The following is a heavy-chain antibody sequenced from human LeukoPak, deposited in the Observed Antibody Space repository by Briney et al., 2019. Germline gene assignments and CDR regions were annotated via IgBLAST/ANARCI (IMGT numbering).Heavy chain of an antibody. Sequence: QTGGSLSLSCAASGFTFSSYRMNWIRQAPAKGLEWISYISSSSSTIYYADSVMGRFTISRDNAKNSLYLQMNSLRAEDTAVYYCARGLILEWLPSYYFDYWGQGTLVTVSS. CDR3: ARGLILEWLPSYYFDY. V-gene: IGHV3-48*01. J-gene: IGHJ4*02. CDR1: GFTFSSYR. CDR2: ISSSSSTI. D-gene: IGHD2-15*01.